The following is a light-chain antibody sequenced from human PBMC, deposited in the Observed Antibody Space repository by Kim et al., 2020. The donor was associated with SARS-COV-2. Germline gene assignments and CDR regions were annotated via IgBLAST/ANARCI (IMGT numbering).Light chain of an antibody. V-gene: IGKV1-5*03. CDR3: QQYNSLDS. J-gene: IGKJ2*03. Sequence: DVQMTQSPSTLSASVGDSVTVTCRASQGINNDLAWYLQKPGKPPKLLIYKASILQCGVPSRFSGSGSRTEFTLTVSGLQPDDFVIYFCQQYNSLDSCGQGTKLEIK. CDR1: QGINND. CDR2: KAS.